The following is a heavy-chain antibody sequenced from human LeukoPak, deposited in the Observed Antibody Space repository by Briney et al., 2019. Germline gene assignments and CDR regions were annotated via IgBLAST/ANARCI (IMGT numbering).Heavy chain of an antibody. V-gene: IGHV3-7*05. Sequence: GGSLRLSCAASGLTFSSYWMSWVRQAPGKGLEWVANIKQGGSEKYYVGSVKGRFTISRDNAKNSLYLQMNSLRAEDAAVYYCAASSGYYFSHFDYWGQGTLVTVSS. D-gene: IGHD3-22*01. J-gene: IGHJ4*02. CDR1: GLTFSSYW. CDR2: IKQGGSEK. CDR3: AASSGYYFSHFDY.